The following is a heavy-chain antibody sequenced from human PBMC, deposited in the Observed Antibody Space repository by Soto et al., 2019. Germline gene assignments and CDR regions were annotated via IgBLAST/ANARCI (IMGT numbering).Heavy chain of an antibody. D-gene: IGHD1-1*01. CDR1: GFTFRGHY. J-gene: IGHJ3*01. CDR2: LTNDGGYT. Sequence: GGSLRLSCVASGFTFRGHYMNWIRQAPGKGLEWLAYLTNDGGYTYYADSVRGRFTIWRDNAKDSLYLQINDLRADDTGVYYCAKDRHDRNTRTDAFDVWGQGTTVTVSS. CDR3: AKDRHDRNTRTDAFDV. V-gene: IGHV3-11*01.